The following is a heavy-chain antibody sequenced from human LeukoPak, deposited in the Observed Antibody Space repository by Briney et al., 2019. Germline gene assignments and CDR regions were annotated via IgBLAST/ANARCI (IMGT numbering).Heavy chain of an antibody. CDR3: ARDSGSSGWDPTSFLDY. V-gene: IGHV1-2*02. CDR1: GYTFTGYH. Sequence: SVNVSCKASGYTFTGYHIHWVRQAPGEGLEWMGWINSNSGGANSAQKYLGRVSMTRDTSISTVYMDLTSLRSDDTAVYYCARDSGSSGWDPTSFLDYWGRGSLLADSS. D-gene: IGHD6-19*01. J-gene: IGHJ4*02. CDR2: INSNSGGA.